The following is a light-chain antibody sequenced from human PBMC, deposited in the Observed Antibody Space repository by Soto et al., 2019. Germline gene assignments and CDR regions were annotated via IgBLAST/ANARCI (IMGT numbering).Light chain of an antibody. CDR2: GAS. V-gene: IGKV3-20*01. CDR1: QSVGSNY. CDR3: QQYGSSTPRT. J-gene: IGKJ4*01. Sequence: LPLSPGVSPTLPFRVQSVGSNYLSWYQQKPGQAPRLLIYGASTRATGIPARFSGSGSGTEFTLTISSLQPDDFAAYYCQQYGSSTPRTFGGGTKVDIK.